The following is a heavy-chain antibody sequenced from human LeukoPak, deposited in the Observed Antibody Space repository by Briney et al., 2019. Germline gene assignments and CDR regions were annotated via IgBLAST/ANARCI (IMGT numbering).Heavy chain of an antibody. CDR1: GSTFSSYA. CDR2: ISGSGGST. CDR3: AKDSGYCSSTSYLEIDY. J-gene: IGHJ4*02. Sequence: GGSLRLSCAASGSTFSSYAMSWVRQAPGKGLEWVSAISGSGGSTYYADSVKGRFTISRDNSKNTLYLQMNSLRAEDTAVYYCAKDSGYCSSTSYLEIDYWGQGTLVTVSS. D-gene: IGHD2-2*01. V-gene: IGHV3-23*01.